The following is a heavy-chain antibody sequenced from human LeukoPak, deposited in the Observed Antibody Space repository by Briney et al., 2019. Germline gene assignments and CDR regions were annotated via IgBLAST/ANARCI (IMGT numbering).Heavy chain of an antibody. V-gene: IGHV1-18*04. CDR2: ISTYNGHT. D-gene: IGHD3-22*01. CDR3: ARDDYYYDSVGYYYLDY. Sequence: ASVKVSCKASGYIFISYGINWVRQAPGQGLEWMGWISTYNGHTNFTQKFQDRVTLTTDTSTNTAYMELRGLRSDGTAVYYCARDDYYYDSVGYYYLDYWGQGTLVTVSS. CDR1: GYIFISYG. J-gene: IGHJ4*02.